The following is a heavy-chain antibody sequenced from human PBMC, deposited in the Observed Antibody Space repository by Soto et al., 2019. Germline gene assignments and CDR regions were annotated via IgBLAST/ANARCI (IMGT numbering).Heavy chain of an antibody. J-gene: IGHJ6*02. CDR1: GFTFSSYG. V-gene: IGHV3-30*18. CDR2: ISYDGSNK. CDR3: AKGQTIPNYYYYGMDV. Sequence: QVQLVESGGGVVQPGRSLRLSCAASGFTFSSYGMHWVRQAPGKGLEWVAVISYDGSNKYYADSVKGRFTISRDNSKNTLYLRMNSLRAEDTAVYYCAKGQTIPNYYYYGMDVWGQGTTVTVSS. D-gene: IGHD2-21*01.